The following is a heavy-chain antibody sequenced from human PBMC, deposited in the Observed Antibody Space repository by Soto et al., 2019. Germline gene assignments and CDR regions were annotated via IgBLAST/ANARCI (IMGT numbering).Heavy chain of an antibody. CDR3: ARERSIFGVVTFDF. CDR2: IYHSGYT. D-gene: IGHD3-3*01. CDR1: GASLTNDY. J-gene: IGHJ4*02. V-gene: IGHV4-59*01. Sequence: SETLSLTCSVSGASLTNDYWNWIRQSPGKGLEWIGDIYHSGYTKYNPSFESRVTISIDTSKNQFSLNLTSVTAADTAVYYCARERSIFGVVTFDFRGRGTLVTVSS.